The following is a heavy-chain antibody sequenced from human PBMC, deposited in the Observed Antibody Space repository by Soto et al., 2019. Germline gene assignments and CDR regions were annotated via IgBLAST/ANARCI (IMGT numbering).Heavy chain of an antibody. D-gene: IGHD6-13*01. CDR3: ASRGGSIAAAGTFPDY. J-gene: IGHJ4*02. V-gene: IGHV4-39*01. CDR1: GGSIISSSYY. CDR2: IYYIGST. Sequence: SETLSLARTVSGGSIISSSYYWGWIRQPPGKGLEWIGSIYYIGSTYYNPSLKSRVTISVDTSKNQFSLKLSSVTAADTAVYYCASRGGSIAAAGTFPDYWGQGTLVTVSS.